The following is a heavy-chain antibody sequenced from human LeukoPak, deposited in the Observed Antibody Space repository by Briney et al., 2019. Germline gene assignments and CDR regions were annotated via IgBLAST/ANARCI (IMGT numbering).Heavy chain of an antibody. CDR2: ISTSSSYI. V-gene: IGHV3-21*01. CDR3: ARAGQSYYYDGRGYFGPFDP. CDR1: GFTFSRYS. D-gene: IGHD3-22*01. Sequence: GGCLRLSCAASGFTFSRYSINWVRQAPGKGLEWVSFISTSSSYIHYADSVKGRFTISRDNARNSLYLQMNSLRAEDTAVYYWARAGQSYYYDGRGYFGPFDPWGQGTLVTVSS. J-gene: IGHJ5*02.